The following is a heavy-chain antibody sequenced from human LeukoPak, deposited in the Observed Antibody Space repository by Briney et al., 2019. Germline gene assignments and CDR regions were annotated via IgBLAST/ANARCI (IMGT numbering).Heavy chain of an antibody. Sequence: SQTLSLTCTVSGGSISSGDYYWSWIRQPPGKGLEWIGYIYYSGSTYYNPSLKSRVTISVDTSKNQFSLKLSSVTAADTAVYYCARLILWDSSGSQYYFDCWGQGTLVTVSS. D-gene: IGHD3-22*01. V-gene: IGHV4-30-4*08. J-gene: IGHJ4*02. CDR3: ARLILWDSSGSQYYFDC. CDR2: IYYSGST. CDR1: GGSISSGDYY.